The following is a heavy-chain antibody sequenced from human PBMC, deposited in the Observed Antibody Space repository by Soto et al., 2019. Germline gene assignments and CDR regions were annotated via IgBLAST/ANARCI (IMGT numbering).Heavy chain of an antibody. CDR2: ISAYNGNT. J-gene: IGHJ6*02. V-gene: IGHV1-18*01. Sequence: ASVKVSCKASGYTFTSYGISWVRQAPGQGLEWMGWISAYNGNTNYAQKLQGRVTMTTDTSTSTAYMEPRSLRSDDTAVYYCARDEAAMVFNGMDVWGQGTTVTVSS. CDR3: ARDEAAMVFNGMDV. D-gene: IGHD5-18*01. CDR1: GYTFTSYG.